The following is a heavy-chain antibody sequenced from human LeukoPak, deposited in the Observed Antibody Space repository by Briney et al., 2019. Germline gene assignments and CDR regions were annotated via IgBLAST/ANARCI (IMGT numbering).Heavy chain of an antibody. CDR2: ISSSSSYI. D-gene: IGHD2-8*01. V-gene: IGHV3-21*01. Sequence: PGGSLRLSCAASGFTFSSYSMNWVRQAPGKGLEWVSSISSSSSYIYYADSVKGRFTISRDNAKNSLYLQMNSLRAEDTAVYYCARKGTSLRMGDAFDIWGQGTMVTVSS. J-gene: IGHJ3*02. CDR1: GFTFSSYS. CDR3: ARKGTSLRMGDAFDI.